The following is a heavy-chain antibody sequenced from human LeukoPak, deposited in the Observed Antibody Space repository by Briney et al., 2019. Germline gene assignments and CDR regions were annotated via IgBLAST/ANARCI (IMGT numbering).Heavy chain of an antibody. J-gene: IGHJ4*02. CDR2: IRSKAYGGTT. D-gene: IGHD3-22*01. CDR1: GFTFGDYA. CDR3: TRGSSYHYDSSGHLSY. Sequence: GGSLRLSCTASGFTFGDYAMSWFRQAPGKGLEWVGFIRSKAYGGTTEYAASVKGRFTISRDDSKSIAYLQMNSLKTEDTAVYYCTRGSSYHYDSSGHLSYWGQGTLVTVSS. V-gene: IGHV3-49*03.